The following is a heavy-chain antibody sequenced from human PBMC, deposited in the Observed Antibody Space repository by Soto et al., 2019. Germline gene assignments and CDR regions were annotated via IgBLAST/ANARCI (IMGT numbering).Heavy chain of an antibody. J-gene: IGHJ6*02. D-gene: IGHD1-26*01. CDR2: IYSGGST. Sequence: ESGGGLIQPGGSLRLSCAASGFTVRSNYMSWVRQAPGKGLEWVSVIYSGGSTYYADSVKGRFTISRDNSKNTLYLQMNSRRAEDTAVYYCARVGATEYYYGMDVWGQGTTVTVSS. CDR3: ARVGATEYYYGMDV. CDR1: GFTVRSNY. V-gene: IGHV3-53*01.